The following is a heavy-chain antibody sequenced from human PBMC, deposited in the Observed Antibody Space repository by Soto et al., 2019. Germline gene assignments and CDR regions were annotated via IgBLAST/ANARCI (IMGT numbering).Heavy chain of an antibody. CDR2: ISYDGRNK. J-gene: IGHJ4*02. CDR1: GFTFSSYA. V-gene: IGHV3-30*04. D-gene: IGHD1-1*01. CDR3: ARELERRLDY. Sequence: QVQLVESGGGVVQPGRSLRLSCAASGFTFSSYAMHWVRQAPGKGLEWVAVISYDGRNKYYADSVKGRFPISRDNSKKTLYLQMNSLRTEDTSVYYCARELERRLDYWGQVTLFTVSS.